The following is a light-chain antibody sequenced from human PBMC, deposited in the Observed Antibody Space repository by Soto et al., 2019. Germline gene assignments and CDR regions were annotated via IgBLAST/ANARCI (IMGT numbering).Light chain of an antibody. V-gene: IGLV4-60*02. CDR2: VEGSGTY. CDR3: ETWDSNTHAV. Sequence: QSALTQSPSASASLGSSVKLTCTLSSGHRSYIIAWHQQQPGKAPRYLMKVEGSGTYNKGNGVPDRFSGSSSGAERYLTISNLQFDDEADYYCETWDSNTHAVFGGGTQLTVL. J-gene: IGLJ7*01. CDR1: SGHRSYI.